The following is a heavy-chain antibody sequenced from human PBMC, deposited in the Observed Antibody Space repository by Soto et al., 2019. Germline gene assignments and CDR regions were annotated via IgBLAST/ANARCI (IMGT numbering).Heavy chain of an antibody. CDR2: IYYSGST. V-gene: IGHV4-30-4*01. CDR3: ARFTHYYGMDV. J-gene: IGHJ6*02. Sequence: SETLSLTCTVSGGSISSYYWSWIRQTPGKGLEWIGYIYYSGSTYYNPSLKSRVTISVDTSKNQFSLKLSSVTAADTAVYYCARFTHYYGMDVWGQGTTVTVSS. CDR1: GGSISSYY.